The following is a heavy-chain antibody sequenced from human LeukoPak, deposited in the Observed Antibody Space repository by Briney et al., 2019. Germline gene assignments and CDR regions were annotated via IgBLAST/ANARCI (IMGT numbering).Heavy chain of an antibody. CDR2: ISSNGQST. Sequence: GGSLRLSCAASGFTFSTYAMHWVRQAPGKGLEYISAISSNGQSTYYADSVKGRFTISRDNSENTVYLQMGSLRAEDMAVYYCARGRWVDIVTHGFDYWGQGSLVTVSS. D-gene: IGHD3-9*01. CDR1: GFTFSTYA. V-gene: IGHV3-64*02. CDR3: ARGRWVDIVTHGFDY. J-gene: IGHJ4*02.